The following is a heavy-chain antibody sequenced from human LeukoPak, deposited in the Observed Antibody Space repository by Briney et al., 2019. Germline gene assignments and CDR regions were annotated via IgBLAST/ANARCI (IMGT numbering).Heavy chain of an antibody. CDR1: GFTFSTYT. Sequence: GGSLRLSCEASGFTFSTYTMNWVRQAPGKGLEWVASISSSSDYIYYADPVKGRFSISRDNAKKSLNLQMNSLRAEDTAVYYCAREVPAAMSGFDIWGQGTMVTVSS. CDR3: AREVPAAMSGFDI. V-gene: IGHV3-21*01. J-gene: IGHJ3*02. D-gene: IGHD2-2*01. CDR2: ISSSSDYI.